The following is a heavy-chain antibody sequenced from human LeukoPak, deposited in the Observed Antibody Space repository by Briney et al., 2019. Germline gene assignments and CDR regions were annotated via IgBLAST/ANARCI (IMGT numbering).Heavy chain of an antibody. V-gene: IGHV3-74*01. CDR3: ARDHEVRGVIYGRGYYYYYYGMDV. CDR2: IMGDRSST. CDR1: GFTFSSYW. D-gene: IGHD3-10*01. J-gene: IGHJ6*02. Sequence: PGGSLRLSCAASGFTFSSYWMHWVRQAPGKGLVWVSHIMGDRSSTSYADSVKGRFTISRDNAKNTLYLQMNSLRAEDTAVYYCARDHEVRGVIYGRGYYYYYYGMDVWGQGTTVTVSS.